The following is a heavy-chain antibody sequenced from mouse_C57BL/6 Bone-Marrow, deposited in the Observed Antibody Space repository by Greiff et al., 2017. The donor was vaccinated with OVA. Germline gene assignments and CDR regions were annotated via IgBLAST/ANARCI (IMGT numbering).Heavy chain of an antibody. CDR3: TWWGY. V-gene: IGHV6-3*01. CDR1: GFTFSNYW. CDR2: IRLKSDNYAT. D-gene: IGHD1-1*02. J-gene: IGHJ2*01. Sequence: DVKLQESGGGLVQPGGSMKLSCVASGFTFSNYWMNWVRQSPEKGLEWVAQIRLKSDNYATHYAESVKGRFTISRDDSKSSVYLQMNNLRAEDTGIYYCTWWGYWGQGTTLTVSS.